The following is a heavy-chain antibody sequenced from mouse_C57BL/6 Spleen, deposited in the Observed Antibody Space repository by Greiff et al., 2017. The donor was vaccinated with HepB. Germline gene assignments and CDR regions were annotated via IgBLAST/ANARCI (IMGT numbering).Heavy chain of an antibody. Sequence: EVKLQESGPGLVKPSQSLSLTCSVTGYSITSGYYWNWIRQFPGNKLEWMGYISYDGSNNYNPSLKNRISITRDTSENQLFLKLNSVTTEDTATYYCERDYDYAAWFAYWGQGTLVTVSA. CDR3: ERDYDYAAWFAY. D-gene: IGHD2-4*01. CDR2: ISYDGSN. J-gene: IGHJ3*01. CDR1: GYSITSGYY. V-gene: IGHV3-6*01.